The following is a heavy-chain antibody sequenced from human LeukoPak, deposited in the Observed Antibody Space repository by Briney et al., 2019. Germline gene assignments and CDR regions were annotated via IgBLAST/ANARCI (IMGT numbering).Heavy chain of an antibody. CDR1: GSTFMTYT. V-gene: IGHV3-23*01. CDR2: ISGFGDKA. Sequence: GGSLRLSCTASGSTFMTYTMSWVRQAPGKGLEWVSGISGFGDKAYYIDSVKGRFTISRDNSKNTLYLQLSSLRAEDTAIYYCARSLSDGGYWGQGTLVTVSS. D-gene: IGHD3-16*02. CDR3: ARSLSDGGY. J-gene: IGHJ4*02.